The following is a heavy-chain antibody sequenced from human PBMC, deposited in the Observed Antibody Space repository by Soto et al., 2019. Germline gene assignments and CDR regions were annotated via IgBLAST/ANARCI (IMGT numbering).Heavy chain of an antibody. CDR2: MSFDGSSK. D-gene: IGHD4-17*01. V-gene: IGHV3-30-3*01. J-gene: IGHJ4*02. Sequence: SLRLSCAASGFTFSSYAMHWIRQAPGKGLDWVAVMSFDGSSKYYADSVKGRFTISRDNSKNTLYLQMNSLRVEDTALYYCARVLDNDYLSPFDYWGQGTLVTVSS. CDR1: GFTFSSYA. CDR3: ARVLDNDYLSPFDY.